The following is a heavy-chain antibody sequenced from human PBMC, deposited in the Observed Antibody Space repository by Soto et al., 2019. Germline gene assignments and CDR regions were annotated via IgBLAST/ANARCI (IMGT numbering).Heavy chain of an antibody. D-gene: IGHD6-13*01. J-gene: IGHJ4*02. Sequence: GGSLRLSCAASGFTVSSNYMSWVRQAPGKGLEWVSVIYSGGSTYYADSVKGRFTISRHNSKNTLYLQMNSLRAEDTAVYYCARDAPGYSSSWYFDYWGQGTLVTVSS. CDR1: GFTVSSNY. CDR3: ARDAPGYSSSWYFDY. V-gene: IGHV3-53*04. CDR2: IYSGGST.